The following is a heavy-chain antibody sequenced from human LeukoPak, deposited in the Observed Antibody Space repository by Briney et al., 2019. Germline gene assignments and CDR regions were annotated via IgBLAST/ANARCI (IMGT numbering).Heavy chain of an antibody. CDR3: ARAPKGMTTVRYYYYYYMDV. J-gene: IGHJ6*03. CDR2: IYYSGST. D-gene: IGHD4-11*01. CDR1: GGTISSGGYY. V-gene: IGHV4-31*03. Sequence: SQTLSLTCTVSGGTISSGGYYWSWIRQHPGKGLDWIGYIYYSGSTYCNPSLKSRATISVDTSKNQFSLGLSSVTAADTAVYYCARAPKGMTTVRYYYYYYMDVWGEGTTVTVSS.